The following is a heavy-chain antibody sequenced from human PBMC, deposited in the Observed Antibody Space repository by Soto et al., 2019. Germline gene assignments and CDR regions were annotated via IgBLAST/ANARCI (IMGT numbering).Heavy chain of an antibody. CDR3: ARRYGGNLDY. D-gene: IGHD1-26*01. CDR1: GGSISSYY. V-gene: IGHV4-59*08. Sequence: QVQLQESGPGLVKPSETLSLTCTVSGGSISSYYWSWIRQPPGKGLEWIGHIYYSGGTNYNPSRKRRVNISVGRSKNQLSRRMSSVTAADAAGYYCARRYGGNLDYWGQGTLVTVSS. CDR2: IYYSGGT. J-gene: IGHJ4*02.